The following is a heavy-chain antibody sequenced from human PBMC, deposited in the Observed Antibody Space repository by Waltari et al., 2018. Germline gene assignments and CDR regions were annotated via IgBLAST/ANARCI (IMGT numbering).Heavy chain of an antibody. D-gene: IGHD3-22*01. Sequence: QVQLVQSGAEVKKPGASVKVSCKASGYTFTSYAMHWVRQAPGQRLEWMGWINAGNGNTKYSQKFQGRVTITRDTSASTAYMELSSLRSEDTAVYYCARGWGYYDSGGYHFDYWGQGTLVTVSS. CDR2: INAGNGNT. CDR3: ARGWGYYDSGGYHFDY. V-gene: IGHV1-3*01. CDR1: GYTFTSYA. J-gene: IGHJ4*02.